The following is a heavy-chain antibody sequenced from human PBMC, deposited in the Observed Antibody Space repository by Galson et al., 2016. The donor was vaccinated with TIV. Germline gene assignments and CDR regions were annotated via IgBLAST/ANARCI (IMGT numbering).Heavy chain of an antibody. V-gene: IGHV3-30-3*01. D-gene: IGHD1-26*01. CDR1: GFSFSRNA. CDR2: ISYDGTNK. J-gene: IGHJ6*02. Sequence: LRLSCAASGFSFSRNAMHWVRQAPGRGLEWVAVISYDGTNKYYADSVKGRLSTSRDNSRNTLYPPMSSLRREDTAVYYCATSIVGGNIYYYGMDVWGQGTTVTVS. CDR3: ATSIVGGNIYYYGMDV.